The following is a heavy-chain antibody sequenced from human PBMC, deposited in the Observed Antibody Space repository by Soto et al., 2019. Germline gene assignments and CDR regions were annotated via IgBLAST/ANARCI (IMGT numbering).Heavy chain of an antibody. CDR2: IIHRGTT. D-gene: IGHD3-3*01. Sequence: SETLSLTCTVSGDSISNSYWSWIRQPPGKRLEWIGYIIHRGTTNYNPSLKSRVTMSLDTSKNQVSLRLTSVTAADTAVYFCARERRGFGYIEDSGQAPLVTVSS. V-gene: IGHV4-59*01. CDR3: ARERRGFGYIED. J-gene: IGHJ4*02. CDR1: GDSISNSY.